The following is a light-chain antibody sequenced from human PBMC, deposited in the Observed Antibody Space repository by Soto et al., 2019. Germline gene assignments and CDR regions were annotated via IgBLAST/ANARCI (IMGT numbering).Light chain of an antibody. J-gene: IGKJ2*01. Sequence: EIVMTQSPATLSVSPGERATLSCRASQSVNSNLAWYQQKPGQAPRLFIYDASTRATGIPARFSGSGSGTEFTLTISSLQSEDFAVYYCQQYNNWPPTYTFGQGTKLEIK. CDR2: DAS. V-gene: IGKV3-15*01. CDR1: QSVNSN. CDR3: QQYNNWPPTYT.